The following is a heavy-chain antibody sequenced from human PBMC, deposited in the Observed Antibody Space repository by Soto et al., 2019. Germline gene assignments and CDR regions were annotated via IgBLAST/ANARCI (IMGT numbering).Heavy chain of an antibody. D-gene: IGHD3-16*01. CDR3: ARMATFGSLNWFDP. Sequence: ASVKVSCKASGYTFTSYDIYWVRQATGQGLEWMGWMNPNTGNSGYAQKFQGRVTMTSDTSISTAHMELSSLRSEDTAIYYCARMATFGSLNWFDPWGQGTLVTVSS. J-gene: IGHJ5*02. V-gene: IGHV1-8*01. CDR2: MNPNTGNS. CDR1: GYTFTSYD.